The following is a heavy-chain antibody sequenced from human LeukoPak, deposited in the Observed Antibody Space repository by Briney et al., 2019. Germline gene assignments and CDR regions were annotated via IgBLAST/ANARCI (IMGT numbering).Heavy chain of an antibody. Sequence: GGSLRLSCAASGFTFSTYVMHWVRQAPGKGLEWVAVISNDGSNEYYADSVKGRFTISRDNSKNSLYLQMNSLRTEDTALYYCAKDISYGYFQHWGQGTLVTVSS. J-gene: IGHJ1*01. CDR2: ISNDGSNE. D-gene: IGHD3-3*02. CDR3: AKDISYGYFQH. V-gene: IGHV3-30*18. CDR1: GFTFSTYV.